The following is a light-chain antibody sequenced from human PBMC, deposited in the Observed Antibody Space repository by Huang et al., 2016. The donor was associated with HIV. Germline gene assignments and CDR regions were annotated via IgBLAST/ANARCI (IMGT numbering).Light chain of an antibody. CDR1: QSLGTN. J-gene: IGKJ5*01. CDR2: GAS. V-gene: IGKV3-15*01. Sequence: EVVMTQSPATLSVSPGERATLSCRASQSLGTNLAWYQQRPGQAPSLLIYGASTRAPGLPPKFSGSGSGIEFTLTISSLQSEDFAIYYCQQYNYWPITFGQGTRLEMK. CDR3: QQYNYWPIT.